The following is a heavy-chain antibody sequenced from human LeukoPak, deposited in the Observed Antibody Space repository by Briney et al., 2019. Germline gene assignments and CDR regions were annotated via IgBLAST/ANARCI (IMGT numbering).Heavy chain of an antibody. J-gene: IGHJ5*02. CDR3: ARDFTPPHCTSTSCPRGGWFDP. D-gene: IGHD2-2*01. Sequence: ASVKVSCKASGYTFTSYDINWVRQATGQGLEWMGWINPFNANTAYAQNLQGRVTMTTDTSTNTAYMDLRSLGSDDTAVYYCARDFTPPHCTSTSCPRGGWFDPWGQGTLVTVSS. CDR1: GYTFTSYD. V-gene: IGHV1-18*01. CDR2: INPFNANT.